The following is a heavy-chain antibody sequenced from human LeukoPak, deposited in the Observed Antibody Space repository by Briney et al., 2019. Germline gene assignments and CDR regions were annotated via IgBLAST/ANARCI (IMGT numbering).Heavy chain of an antibody. V-gene: IGHV1-2*02. CDR3: ARDRYSGSYQPFDY. CDR2: INPNTGGT. CDR1: GYTFTDYY. Sequence: ASVKVSCKASGYTFTDYYMHWVRQAPGQGLEWMGWINPNTGGTIYAQKFQGRVIMTRDTSISTAYMELSTVRSDDTAVYYCARDRYSGSYQPFDYWGQGTLVTVSS. D-gene: IGHD1-26*01. J-gene: IGHJ4*02.